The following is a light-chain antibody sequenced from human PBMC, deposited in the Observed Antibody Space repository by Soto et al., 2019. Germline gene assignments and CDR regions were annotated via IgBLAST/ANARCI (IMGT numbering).Light chain of an antibody. CDR3: QQNKDWPGT. CDR1: QTINNN. Sequence: VMTQAPATLSVSPGERATLSCRASQTINNNIAWYQLKDGQVPRLLIYGASTRATDIPARFSGSGSGTEFTLTISSLQSEDFGVYYCQQNKDWPGTFGQGTKVDIK. CDR2: GAS. J-gene: IGKJ1*01. V-gene: IGKV3-15*01.